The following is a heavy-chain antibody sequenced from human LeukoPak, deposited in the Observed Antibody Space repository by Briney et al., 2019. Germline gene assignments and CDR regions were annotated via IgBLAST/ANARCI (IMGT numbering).Heavy chain of an antibody. CDR3: ARGLYNWNDVGWFDP. J-gene: IGHJ5*02. Sequence: SETLSLTCAVYGGSFSGYYWSWIRQPPGKGLEWIGYIYYSGSTNYNPSLKSRVTISVDTSKNQFSLKLSSVTAADTAVYYCARGLYNWNDVGWFDPWGQGTLVTVSS. CDR2: IYYSGST. D-gene: IGHD1-20*01. V-gene: IGHV4-59*01. CDR1: GGSFSGYY.